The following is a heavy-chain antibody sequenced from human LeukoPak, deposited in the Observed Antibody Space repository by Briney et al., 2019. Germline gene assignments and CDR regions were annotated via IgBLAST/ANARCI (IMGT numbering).Heavy chain of an antibody. J-gene: IGHJ4*02. V-gene: IGHV1-2*02. CDR3: ARVAVRGGQAFDY. CDR2: INPNSGGT. Sequence: ASVKVSCKASGYTFTGYYMHWVRQAPGQGLEWMGWINPNSGGTNYAQKFQGRVTMTRDTSISTAYMEPSRLRSDDTAVYYCARVAVRGGQAFDYWGQGTLVTVSS. D-gene: IGHD3-10*01. CDR1: GYTFTGYY.